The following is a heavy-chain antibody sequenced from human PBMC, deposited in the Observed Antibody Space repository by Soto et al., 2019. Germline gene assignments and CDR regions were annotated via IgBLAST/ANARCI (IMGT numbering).Heavy chain of an antibody. J-gene: IGHJ4*02. CDR1: GGSFSGYY. V-gene: IGHV4-34*01. Sequence: QVQLQQWGAGLLKPSETLSLTCAVYGGSFSGYYWSWIRQPPGKGLEWIGEINHSGSTNYNPSLKSRVTISVDTSKNQFPLKLSSVTAADTAVYYCARGRIQVWANRRYYFDYWGQGTLVTVSS. D-gene: IGHD5-18*01. CDR2: INHSGST. CDR3: ARGRIQVWANRRYYFDY.